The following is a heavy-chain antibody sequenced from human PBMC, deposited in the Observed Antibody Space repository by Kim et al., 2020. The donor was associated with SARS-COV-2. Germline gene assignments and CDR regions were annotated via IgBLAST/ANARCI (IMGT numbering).Heavy chain of an antibody. Sequence: SETLSLTCAVSGASITSSNWWSWVRQPPGRGLEWIGEIFQSGATIYSPSLKSRVTISVDKSKNQMFLKVTSVTAADTAVYFCAGRQPGRHSGWQKPYYFGMDVWGQGTTVTVSS. D-gene: IGHD6-25*01. V-gene: IGHV4-4*02. CDR1: GASITSSNW. CDR2: IFQSGAT. J-gene: IGHJ6*02. CDR3: AGRQPGRHSGWQKPYYFGMDV.